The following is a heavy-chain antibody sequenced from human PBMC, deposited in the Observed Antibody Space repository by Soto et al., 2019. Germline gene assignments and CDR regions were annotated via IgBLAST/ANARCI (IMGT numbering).Heavy chain of an antibody. CDR2: MNPNSGNT. CDR1: GYAFTSYD. V-gene: IGHV1-8*01. D-gene: IGHD4-17*01. CDR3: ARGVADYLVP. Sequence: QVQLVQSGAEVKKPGASVKVPCKASGYAFTSYDINWVRQATGQGLEWMGWMNPNSGNTGYAQKFQGRVTMTRNTSISTANMVLSSLGSDDTAVYNCARGVADYLVPWGQGTLVTVYS. J-gene: IGHJ5*02.